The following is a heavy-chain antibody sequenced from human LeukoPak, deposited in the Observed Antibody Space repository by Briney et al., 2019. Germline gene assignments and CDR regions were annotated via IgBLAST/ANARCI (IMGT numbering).Heavy chain of an antibody. D-gene: IGHD1-14*01. CDR2: ISSSGGST. V-gene: IGHV3-23*01. J-gene: IGHJ3*02. CDR3: AKDLTFDAFDI. CDR1: GFTFNTYA. Sequence: PGGSLRLSCAASGFTFNTYAMGWVRQAPGKGLEWVSAISSSGGSTYYADSVKGRFAISRDNSKNTLYLQMNSLRAEDTAVYYCAKDLTFDAFDIWGQGTMGTVSS.